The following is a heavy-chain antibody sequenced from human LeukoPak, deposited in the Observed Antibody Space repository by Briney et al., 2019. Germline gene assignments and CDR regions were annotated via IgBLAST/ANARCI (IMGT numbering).Heavy chain of an antibody. CDR1: GGSFSGYY. CDR3: ARTYYYGSGSYQMALDY. Sequence: KPSETLSLTCAVYGGSFSGYYWSWIRQPPGKGLEWIGEINHSGSTNYNPSLKSRVTISVDTSKNQFSLKLSSVTAADTAVYHCARTYYYGSGSYQMALDYWGQGTLVTVSS. CDR2: INHSGST. J-gene: IGHJ4*02. V-gene: IGHV4-34*01. D-gene: IGHD3-10*01.